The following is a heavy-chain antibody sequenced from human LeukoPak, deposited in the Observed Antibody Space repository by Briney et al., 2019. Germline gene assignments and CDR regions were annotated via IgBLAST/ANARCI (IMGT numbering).Heavy chain of an antibody. D-gene: IGHD2-8*01. Sequence: GGSLRLSCAASGFTFSTYAMSWVRQAPGKGLEWVSAISGSGGSTYYADSAKGRFTISKNTLYLQMNSLRAEDTAVYYCAKVLMVYYYFDYWGQGTLVTVSS. V-gene: IGHV3-23*01. CDR3: AKVLMVYYYFDY. CDR2: ISGSGGST. CDR1: GFTFSTYA. J-gene: IGHJ4*02.